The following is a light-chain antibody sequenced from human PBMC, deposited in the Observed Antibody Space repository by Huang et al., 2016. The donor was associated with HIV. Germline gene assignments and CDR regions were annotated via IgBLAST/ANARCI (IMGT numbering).Light chain of an antibody. CDR1: QSVSSRS. V-gene: IGKV3-20*01. J-gene: IGKJ1*01. CDR2: GAS. CDR3: QQYGSSPLT. Sequence: EIVLTQSPGTLSLSPGERATLSCRASQSVSSRSLAWYQQKPGQAPRLLSYGASSRATGIPDRFSGSGSGTDFTLTISRLEPEDFAVYFCQQYGSSPLTFGQGSRVEIK.